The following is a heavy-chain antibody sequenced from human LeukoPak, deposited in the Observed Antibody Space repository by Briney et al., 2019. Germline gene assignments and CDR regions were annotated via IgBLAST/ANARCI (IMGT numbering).Heavy chain of an antibody. J-gene: IGHJ3*02. V-gene: IGHV4-59*01. D-gene: IGHD6-13*01. Sequence: PSETLSLTCTVSGGSISSYYWSWIRQPPGKGLEWIGYIYYSGSTNYNPSLKSRVTISVDTSKNQFSLKLSSVTAADTAVYYCARDSGYSSSWGAFDIWGQGTMVTVSS. CDR1: GGSISSYY. CDR2: IYYSGST. CDR3: ARDSGYSSSWGAFDI.